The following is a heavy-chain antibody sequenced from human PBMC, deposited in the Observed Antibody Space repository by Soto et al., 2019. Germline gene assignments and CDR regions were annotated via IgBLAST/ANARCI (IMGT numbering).Heavy chain of an antibody. CDR1: GGSISSYY. Sequence: PSETLSLTCTVSGGSISSYYWSRIRQPPGKGLEWIGYIYYSGSTNYNPSLKSRVTISVDTSKNQFSLKLSSVTAADTAVYYCASGYGDYGYWGQGTLVTVSS. CDR2: IYYSGST. J-gene: IGHJ4*02. CDR3: ASGYGDYGY. V-gene: IGHV4-59*01. D-gene: IGHD4-17*01.